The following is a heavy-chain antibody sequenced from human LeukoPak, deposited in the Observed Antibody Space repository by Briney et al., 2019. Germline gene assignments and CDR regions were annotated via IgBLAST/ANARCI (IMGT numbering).Heavy chain of an antibody. CDR1: GLTFSNSA. J-gene: IGHJ4*02. CDR3: AKEGKWPRFGPEY. V-gene: IGHV3-23*01. CDR2: VSTSGGT. D-gene: IGHD5-12*01. Sequence: PGGSLRLSCAASGLTFSNSAMNWVRQAPGKGLECVSSVSTSGGTYYADSVKGRFTISRDNSKNTVHLQMNSLRAEDTAVYYRAKEGKWPRFGPEYWGQGTLVTVSS.